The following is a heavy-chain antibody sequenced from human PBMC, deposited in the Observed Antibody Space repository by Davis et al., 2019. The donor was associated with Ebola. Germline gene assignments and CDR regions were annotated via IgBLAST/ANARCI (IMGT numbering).Heavy chain of an antibody. CDR2: IIPILAIP. Sequence: AASVKVSCKASGGTFSTYSISWVRQAPGQGLEWMGRIIPILAIPNYAQKFQGRVTITADRSTSTAYMELSSLRFDDTAAYYCARDLQAPNDYGDYWGQGTLVTVSS. V-gene: IGHV1-69*04. J-gene: IGHJ4*02. D-gene: IGHD4-11*01. CDR1: GGTFSTYS. CDR3: ARDLQAPNDYGDY.